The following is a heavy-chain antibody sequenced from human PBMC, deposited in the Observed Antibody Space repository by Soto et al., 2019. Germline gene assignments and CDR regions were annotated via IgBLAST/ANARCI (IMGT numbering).Heavy chain of an antibody. CDR3: ARVAAAGTGEYYYYYYGMDV. CDR1: GGSISSSSYY. Sequence: SETLSLTCTVSGGSISSSSYYWGWIRQPPGKGLEWIGSIYYSGSTYYNPSLKSRVTISVDTSKNQFSLKLSSVTAADTAVYYCARVAAAGTGEYYYYYYGMDVWGQGTTVTVSS. CDR2: IYYSGST. D-gene: IGHD6-13*01. V-gene: IGHV4-39*01. J-gene: IGHJ6*02.